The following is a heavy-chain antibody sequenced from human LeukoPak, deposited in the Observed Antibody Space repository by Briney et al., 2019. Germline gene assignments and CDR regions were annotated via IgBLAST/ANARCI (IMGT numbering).Heavy chain of an antibody. D-gene: IGHD3-10*01. Sequence: GGSLRLSCAASGFTFSSYWMSWVRQAPGRGLEWVANIKQDGSEKYYVDSVKGRFTISRDNAKDSLYLQMNSLRAEDTAVYYCARLYGSGSYSNNAFDIWGQGTMVTVSS. V-gene: IGHV3-7*01. CDR2: IKQDGSEK. J-gene: IGHJ3*02. CDR3: ARLYGSGSYSNNAFDI. CDR1: GFTFSSYW.